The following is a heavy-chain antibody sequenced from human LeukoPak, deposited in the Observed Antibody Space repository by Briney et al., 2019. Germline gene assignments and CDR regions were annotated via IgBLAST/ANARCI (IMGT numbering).Heavy chain of an antibody. D-gene: IGHD2-15*01. CDR2: IYSGGST. CDR1: RFIVSSNY. CDR3: ARGYYCSGGSCYYFDY. V-gene: IGHV3-66*01. Sequence: SGRSLRLSCAASRFIVSSNYMSWVRQAPGKGLEWVSVIYSGGSTYYADSVKGRFTISRDNSKNTLYLQMNSLRAEDTAVYYCARGYYCSGGSCYYFDYWGQGTLVTVSS. J-gene: IGHJ4*02.